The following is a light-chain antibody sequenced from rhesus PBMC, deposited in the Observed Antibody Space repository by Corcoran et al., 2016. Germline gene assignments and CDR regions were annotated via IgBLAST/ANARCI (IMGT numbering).Light chain of an antibody. V-gene: IGKV3-35*01. CDR3: QQENNWPHS. Sequence: IVLTQSPATLSLSPGERATLSCRASHSVSRNLAWYQQKPGQAPRLLIFDTSQRATGIPTRFSGGGSGTDFTLTFSSLEPGDVGIYYFQQENNWPHSFSQGTRVEIK. CDR2: DTS. CDR1: HSVSRN. J-gene: IGKJ2*01.